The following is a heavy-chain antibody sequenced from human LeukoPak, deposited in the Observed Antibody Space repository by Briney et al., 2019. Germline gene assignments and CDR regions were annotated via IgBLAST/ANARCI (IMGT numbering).Heavy chain of an antibody. CDR3: ARSESTVTTSRHDAFDI. Sequence: SETLSLTCAVSGYSISSDYYWGWIRQPSGKGLEWIGSIYQSVSTYYNPSLKSRVTISVDTSKNQFSLKLSSVTAADTAVYYCARSESTVTTSRHDAFDIWAKGQWSPSLQ. J-gene: IGHJ3*02. CDR2: IYQSVST. D-gene: IGHD4-17*01. CDR1: GYSISSDYY. V-gene: IGHV4-38-2*01.